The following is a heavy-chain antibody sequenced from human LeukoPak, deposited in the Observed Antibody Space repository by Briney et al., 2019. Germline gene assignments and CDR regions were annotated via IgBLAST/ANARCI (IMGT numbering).Heavy chain of an antibody. CDR3: ARTTTVRGTYYMDV. CDR1: GGSISSYY. V-gene: IGHV4-59*01. Sequence: SETLSLTCTVAGGSISSYYWSWIRQPPGRGLERIGYIYYSGHTNYNPSLKSRVTISVDTSKNQFSLKLSSVTAADTAVYYCARTTTVRGTYYMDVWGKGTTVTISS. J-gene: IGHJ6*03. D-gene: IGHD3-10*01. CDR2: IYYSGHT.